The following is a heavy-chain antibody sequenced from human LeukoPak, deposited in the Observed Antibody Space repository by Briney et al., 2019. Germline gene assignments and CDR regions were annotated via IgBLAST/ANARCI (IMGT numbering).Heavy chain of an antibody. J-gene: IGHJ4*02. CDR2: IIPIFGTA. CDR3: AKSGGSCGYFREFDY. V-gene: IGHV1-69*13. Sequence: GASVKVSCKASGYTFTSYGISWVRQAPGQGLEWMGGIIPIFGTANYAQKFQGRVTITADESTSTAYMELSSLRSEDTAVYYCAKSGGSCGYFREFDYWGQGTLVTVSS. CDR1: GYTFTSYG. D-gene: IGHD5-18*01.